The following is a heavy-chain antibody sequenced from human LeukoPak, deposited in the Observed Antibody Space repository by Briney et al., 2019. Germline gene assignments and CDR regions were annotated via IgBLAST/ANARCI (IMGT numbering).Heavy chain of an antibody. Sequence: SVKVSCKASGGTFISYAISWVRQAPGQGLEWMGGIIPIFGIANYAQKFQGRVTITADKSTSTAYMELSSLRSEDTAVYYCARAPKSRGYSGYAFTYYFDYWGQGTLVTVSS. CDR2: IIPIFGIA. CDR1: GGTFISYA. V-gene: IGHV1-69*10. D-gene: IGHD5-12*01. CDR3: ARAPKSRGYSGYAFTYYFDY. J-gene: IGHJ4*02.